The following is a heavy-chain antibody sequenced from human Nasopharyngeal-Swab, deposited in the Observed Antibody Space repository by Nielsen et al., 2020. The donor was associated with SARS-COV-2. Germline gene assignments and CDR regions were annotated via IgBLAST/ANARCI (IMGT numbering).Heavy chain of an antibody. CDR3: ARVLPFRITGTSGMDV. D-gene: IGHD1-7*01. J-gene: IGHJ6*02. CDR2: INPTDGST. V-gene: IGHV1-46*01. Sequence: WVRQAPGQGIEWMGIINPTDGSTSYAQKFEGRVTVTRVTSTSTVYMELNSLRSEDTAVYYCARVLPFRITGTSGMDVWGQGTTVTVSS.